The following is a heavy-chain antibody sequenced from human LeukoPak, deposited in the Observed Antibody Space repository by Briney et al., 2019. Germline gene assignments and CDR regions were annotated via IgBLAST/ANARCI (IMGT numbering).Heavy chain of an antibody. Sequence: PGGSLRLSCAASGFTFSSYWMHWVRQAPGKGLAWVSRINSDGSSTSYADSVKGRFTISRDNAKNTLYLQMNSLRAEDTAVYYCANGLYREWDYWGQGTLVTVSS. CDR2: INSDGSST. J-gene: IGHJ4*02. D-gene: IGHD3/OR15-3a*01. CDR3: ANGLYREWDY. V-gene: IGHV3-74*01. CDR1: GFTFSSYW.